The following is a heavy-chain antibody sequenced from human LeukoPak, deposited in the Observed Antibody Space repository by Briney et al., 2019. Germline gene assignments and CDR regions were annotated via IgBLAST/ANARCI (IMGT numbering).Heavy chain of an antibody. CDR3: ALDILTGYYKNHNWFDP. Sequence: GASVKVSCKASGYTFTSYDINWVRQATGQGLEWMGWMNPNSGNTGYAQKFQGRVTMTRNTSISTAYMELSSLRSEDTAVYYCALDILTGYYKNHNWFDPWGQGTLVTVSS. CDR2: MNPNSGNT. J-gene: IGHJ5*02. CDR1: GYTFTSYD. D-gene: IGHD3-9*01. V-gene: IGHV1-8*01.